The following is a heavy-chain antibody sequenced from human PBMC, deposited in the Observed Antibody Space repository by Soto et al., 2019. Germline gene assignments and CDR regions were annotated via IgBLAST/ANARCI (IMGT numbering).Heavy chain of an antibody. V-gene: IGHV1-3*01. CDR2: INAGNGNT. CDR1: GYTFTSYA. CDR3: ARETVTVLPFDY. Sequence: QVQLVQSGAEVKKPGASVKVSCKASGYTFTSYAMHWVRQAPGHRLEWMGWINAGNGNTKYSQKCQGRVTITRDTSASTAYMELRSLRSEDTAVYYCARETVTVLPFDYWGQGTLVTVSS. J-gene: IGHJ4*02. D-gene: IGHD4-17*01.